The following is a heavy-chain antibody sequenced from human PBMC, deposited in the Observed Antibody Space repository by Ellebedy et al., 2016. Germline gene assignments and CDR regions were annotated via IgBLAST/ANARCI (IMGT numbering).Heavy chain of an antibody. D-gene: IGHD4-23*01. CDR2: INEDGRDK. Sequence: GGSLRLSCAGSGSTFDIYKMNWVRQAPGKGLEWVANINEDGRDKFYVDSVKGRFTISRDNAKNSLYLQMNSLRAEDTAVYYCTRESPGWAVAVYWGQGTLGTVSS. CDR1: GSTFDIYK. CDR3: TRESPGWAVAVY. V-gene: IGHV3-7*01. J-gene: IGHJ4*02.